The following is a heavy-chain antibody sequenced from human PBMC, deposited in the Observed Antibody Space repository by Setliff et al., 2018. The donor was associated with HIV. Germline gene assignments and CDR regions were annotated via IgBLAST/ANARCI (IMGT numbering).Heavy chain of an antibody. CDR3: AKVANADAFDI. V-gene: IGHV3-48*03. J-gene: IGHJ3*02. Sequence: GGSLRLSCAASGISLSSYEMNWVRQAPGKGLEWVSYISSSGSTKDYADSVKGRFTISRDYAKNSLYLQMNSLRAEDMALYYCAKVANADAFDIWGQGTMVTVSS. D-gene: IGHD1-1*01. CDR2: ISSSGSTK. CDR1: GISLSSYE.